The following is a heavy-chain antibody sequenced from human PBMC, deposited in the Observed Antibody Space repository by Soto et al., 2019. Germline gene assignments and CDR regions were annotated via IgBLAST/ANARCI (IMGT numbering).Heavy chain of an antibody. CDR3: ARVWSKEYQLLSSLTFYIDV. D-gene: IGHD2-2*01. CDR2: ISAYNGNT. Sequence: GASVKVSCKASGYTFTSYGISWLRQAPGQGLEWMGWISAYNGNTNYAQKLQGRVTMTTDTSTSTAYMELRSLRSDDTAVYYCARVWSKEYQLLSSLTFYIDVRCKATTVTVSS. V-gene: IGHV1-18*01. J-gene: IGHJ6*03. CDR1: GYTFTSYG.